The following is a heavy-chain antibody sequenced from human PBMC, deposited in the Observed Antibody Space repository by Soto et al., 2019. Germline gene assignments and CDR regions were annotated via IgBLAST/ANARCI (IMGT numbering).Heavy chain of an antibody. CDR2: ISRDGGSP. Sequence: PGGSLRPSCAASGFTFDDYTMHWVRQAPWKGLEWVSLISRDGGSPYYPDPVKGRFTISRDNSKNSLYLQMNSLRTEDTALYYCAKDTTNRITIFSGPNPYCYGMDVWGQGTTVTVSS. V-gene: IGHV3-43*01. CDR3: AKDTTNRITIFSGPNPYCYGMDV. CDR1: GFTFDDYT. J-gene: IGHJ6*02. D-gene: IGHD3-3*01.